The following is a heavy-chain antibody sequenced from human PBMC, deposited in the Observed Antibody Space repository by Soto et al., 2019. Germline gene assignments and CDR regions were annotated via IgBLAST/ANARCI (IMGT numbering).Heavy chain of an antibody. V-gene: IGHV3-23*01. Sequence: GGSLRLSCAASGFTFSSYAMSWVRQAPGKGLEWVSAISGSGGSTYYADSVKGRFTISRDNSKNTLYLQMNSLGAEDTAVYYCAKPTPESPSYGDYGNFDYWGQGTLVTVSS. D-gene: IGHD4-17*01. CDR3: AKPTPESPSYGDYGNFDY. CDR1: GFTFSSYA. CDR2: ISGSGGST. J-gene: IGHJ4*02.